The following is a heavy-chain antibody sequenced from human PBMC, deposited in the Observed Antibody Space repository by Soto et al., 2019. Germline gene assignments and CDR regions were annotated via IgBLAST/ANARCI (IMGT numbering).Heavy chain of an antibody. D-gene: IGHD2-21*01. CDR2: IYWDDDK. CDR1: GFSLSTSGVG. J-gene: IGHJ5*02. CDR3: SGVYWGGGALYPFWFAP. V-gene: IGHV2-5*02. Sequence: QITLKESGPTLVKPTQTLTLTCTFSGFSLSTSGVGVGWIRQPPGKALEWLALIYWDDDKRYSPSLKSRLTTTTTNTDIVQSHPSRASELTGIFCWAWSGVYWGGGALYPFWFAPGAQ.